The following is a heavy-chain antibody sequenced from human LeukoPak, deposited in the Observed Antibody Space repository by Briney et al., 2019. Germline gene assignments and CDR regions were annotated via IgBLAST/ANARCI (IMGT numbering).Heavy chain of an antibody. D-gene: IGHD3-10*01. Sequence: ASVKVSCKASGYTFTGYYMHWVRQAPGQGLEWMGWINPNSGGTNYAQKLQGRVTMTTDTSISTAYMELSRLRSDDTAVYYCARDLPPCVVLFGELLQTHYYFGMHLWRQGTTVSVFS. CDR1: GYTFTGYY. CDR2: INPNSGGT. CDR3: ARDLPPCVVLFGELLQTHYYFGMHL. J-gene: IGHJ6*01. V-gene: IGHV1-2*02.